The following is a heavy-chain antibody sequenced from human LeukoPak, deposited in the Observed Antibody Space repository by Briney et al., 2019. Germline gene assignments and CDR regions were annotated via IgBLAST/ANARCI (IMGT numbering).Heavy chain of an antibody. Sequence: ASVKVSCKASGYTFTSYYMHWVRQAPGQGLEWMGIINPSGGSTSYAQKFQGRVTITADESTSTAYMELSSLRSEDTAVYYCARAYNWNDRFDYWGQGTLVTVSS. CDR2: INPSGGST. V-gene: IGHV1-46*01. D-gene: IGHD1-1*01. CDR1: GYTFTSYY. J-gene: IGHJ4*02. CDR3: ARAYNWNDRFDY.